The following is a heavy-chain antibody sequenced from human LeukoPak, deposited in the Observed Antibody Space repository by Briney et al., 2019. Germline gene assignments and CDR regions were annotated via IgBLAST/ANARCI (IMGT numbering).Heavy chain of an antibody. CDR3: ARADISGFYYGMDV. J-gene: IGHJ6*02. CDR1: GGSISSGDYY. D-gene: IGHD2-21*01. CDR2: IYYSGST. V-gene: IGHV4-30-4*01. Sequence: PSETLSLTCTVSGGSISSGDYYWSWIRQPPGKGLEWIGYIYYSGSTYYNPSLKSRVTISVDTSKNQFSLKLSSVTAADTAVYYCARADISGFYYGMDVWGQGTTVTVSS.